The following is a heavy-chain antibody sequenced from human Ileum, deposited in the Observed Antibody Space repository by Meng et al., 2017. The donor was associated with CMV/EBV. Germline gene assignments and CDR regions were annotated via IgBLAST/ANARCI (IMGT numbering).Heavy chain of an antibody. CDR1: GYTFSSYG. Sequence: ASVKVSCKASGYTFSSYGLSWVRQAPGQGLEWMGWINPNSGGTNYAQKFQGRVTMTRDTSISTAYMELSRLRSDDTAVYYCARVPYYYDSSGYYNWFDPWGQGTLVTVSS. CDR2: INPNSGGT. V-gene: IGHV1-2*02. J-gene: IGHJ5*02. CDR3: ARVPYYYDSSGYYNWFDP. D-gene: IGHD3-22*01.